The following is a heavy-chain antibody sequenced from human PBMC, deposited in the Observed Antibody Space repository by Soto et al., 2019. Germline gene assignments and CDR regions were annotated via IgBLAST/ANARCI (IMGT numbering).Heavy chain of an antibody. D-gene: IGHD2-2*01. CDR2: IHPNSGGT. CDR3: AREGGLGAAAYFDY. Sequence: GASVKVSCKASGYTFSSYTISWVRQAPGQGLEWMGWIHPNSGGTNYAQKFQGWVTLTRDTSISTAYLEVRLTSDDSAVYFSAREGGLGAAAYFDYWGQGTQVTVSS. J-gene: IGHJ4*02. CDR1: GYTFSSYT. V-gene: IGHV1-2*04.